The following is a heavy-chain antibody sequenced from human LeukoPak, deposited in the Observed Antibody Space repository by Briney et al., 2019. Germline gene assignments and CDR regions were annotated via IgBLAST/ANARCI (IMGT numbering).Heavy chain of an antibody. V-gene: IGHV3-11*04. Sequence: KPGGSLRLSCAASGFTFSDYSMMWIRQAPGKGLEWVSYISGCDGTIYYADSVKGRFTISRDNARNSLFLQMNSLRAEDTADYYCARGGRYGSSGPFDYWGQGTLVTVSS. J-gene: IGHJ4*02. CDR2: ISGCDGTI. CDR1: GFTFSDYS. CDR3: ARGGRYGSSGPFDY. D-gene: IGHD3-22*01.